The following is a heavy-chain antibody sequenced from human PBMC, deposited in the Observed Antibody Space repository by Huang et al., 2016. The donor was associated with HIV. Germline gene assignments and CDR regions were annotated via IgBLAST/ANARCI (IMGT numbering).Heavy chain of an antibody. CDR3: GPYDY. Sequence: EVQLAESGGGFVRPGGSLRLSCAASGFSFRDFVMSWIRQPPGKGLEWVSTVTGSGGAKYYADSVTGRFTISRDNSKSTLYLEMTSLRVDDTAVYYCGPYDYRGQGTLVSVSS. V-gene: IGHV3-23*04. J-gene: IGHJ4*02. CDR2: VTGSGGAK. CDR1: GFSFRDFV.